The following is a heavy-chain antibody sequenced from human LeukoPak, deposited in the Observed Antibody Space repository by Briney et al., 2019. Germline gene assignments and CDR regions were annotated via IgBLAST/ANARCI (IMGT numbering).Heavy chain of an antibody. CDR3: ARDHNGYTGRYHFDY. V-gene: IGHV4-59*01. J-gene: IGHJ4*02. CDR2: IYYGGST. Sequence: KTSETLSLTCTVSGGSITSYYWNWIRQPPGKGLEWMGYIYYGGSTNSNPSLKSRLTMSLDTAQNQISLKLKSVTAADTAVYYCARDHNGYTGRYHFDYWGQGAQVTVSS. D-gene: IGHD1-26*01. CDR1: GGSITSYY.